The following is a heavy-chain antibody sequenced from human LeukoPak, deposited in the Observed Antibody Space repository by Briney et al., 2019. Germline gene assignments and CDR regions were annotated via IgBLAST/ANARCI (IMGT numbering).Heavy chain of an antibody. J-gene: IGHJ4*02. V-gene: IGHV3-23*01. CDR3: VRGRYSSSWTDWNY. Sequence: GGTLRLSCAASGFTLRSYGMTWVRQTPGKGLEWVSTISGSADYTYYAHSVKGRFFISRDHSKNTLYLQMNSLRSEDTAVYYCVRGRYSSSWTDWNYWGQGTLVTVSS. D-gene: IGHD6-13*01. CDR2: ISGSADYT. CDR1: GFTLRSYG.